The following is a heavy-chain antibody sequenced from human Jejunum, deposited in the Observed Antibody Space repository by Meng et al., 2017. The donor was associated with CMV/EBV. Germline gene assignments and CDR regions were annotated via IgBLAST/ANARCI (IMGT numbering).Heavy chain of an antibody. V-gene: IGHV4-59*11. CDR2: IHNTGST. CDR3: ARVPAELGSSSSSYYFDS. D-gene: IGHD6-13*01. J-gene: IGHJ4*02. Sequence: ISSQYWNWIRQPPGKGLEWIGYIHNTGSTNYNPSLKSRVTISVDTSKNQFSLKLSSVTAADTAVYYCARVPAELGSSSSSYYFDSWGQGTLVTVSS. CDR1: ISSQY.